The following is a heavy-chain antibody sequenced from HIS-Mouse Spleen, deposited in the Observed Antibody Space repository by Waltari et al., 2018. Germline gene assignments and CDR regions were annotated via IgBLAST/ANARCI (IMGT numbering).Heavy chain of an antibody. CDR3: ARVTYYYDSGSYPDAFDI. CDR1: GYTFPGYY. D-gene: IGHD3-10*01. V-gene: IGHV1-2*02. CDR2: INPNSGGT. J-gene: IGHJ3*02. Sequence: QVQLVQSGAEVKKPGASVKVSCRASGYTFPGYYMHGVRQAPGQGLEWMGWINPNSGGTNYAQKFQGRVTMTRDTSISTAYMELSRLRSDDTAVYYCARVTYYYDSGSYPDAFDIWGQGTMVTVSS.